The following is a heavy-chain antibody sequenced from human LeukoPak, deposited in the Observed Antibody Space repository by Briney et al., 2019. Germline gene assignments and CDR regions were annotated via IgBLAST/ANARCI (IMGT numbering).Heavy chain of an antibody. Sequence: SETLSLTCTVSGGSISSYYWGWIRQPPGKGLEWIGYIHYSGSTNYNPSLKSRVTISVDTSKNQFSLKLSSVTAADTAVYYCARTTEGGYTYGYFYYYYMVVWGKGTTFSISS. D-gene: IGHD5-18*01. CDR1: GGSISSYY. CDR3: ARTTEGGYTYGYFYYYYMVV. V-gene: IGHV4-59*01. J-gene: IGHJ6*03. CDR2: IHYSGST.